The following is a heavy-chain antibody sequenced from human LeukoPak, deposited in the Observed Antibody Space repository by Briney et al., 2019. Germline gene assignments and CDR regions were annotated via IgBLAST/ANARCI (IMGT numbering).Heavy chain of an antibody. V-gene: IGHV4-38-2*02. CDR1: GYSISSGYF. Sequence: SGTLSLTCTVSGYSISSGYFWGWIRQPPGKGLEWIGTMYHSGGTYYNPSLKSRVTISVDTSKNQFSLRLSSVTAADTAIYYCARDRGADTASTDWGQGTLVTVSS. J-gene: IGHJ4*02. D-gene: IGHD5-18*01. CDR3: ARDRGADTASTD. CDR2: MYHSGGT.